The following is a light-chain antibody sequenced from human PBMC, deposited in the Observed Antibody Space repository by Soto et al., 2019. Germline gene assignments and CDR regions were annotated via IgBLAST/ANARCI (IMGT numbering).Light chain of an antibody. Sequence: QSVLTQPASVSGSPGQSITISCTGTDTDIGTYNLVSWYQQCPGTAPKVIIFDVSSRPSGVSSRFSGSKSGNTASLTISALQAEDEADYYCCSYGGSRPYVFGTGTKVTVL. CDR2: DVS. V-gene: IGLV2-23*02. CDR1: DTDIGTYNL. CDR3: CSYGGSRPYV. J-gene: IGLJ1*01.